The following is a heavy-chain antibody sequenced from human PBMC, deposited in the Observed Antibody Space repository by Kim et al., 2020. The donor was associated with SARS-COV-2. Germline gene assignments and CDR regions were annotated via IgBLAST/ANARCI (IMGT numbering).Heavy chain of an antibody. Sequence: GGSLRLSCAASGFTFSNSPMSWVRQAPGKGLEWVSTIDGRGATTYYPGSVKGRFTISRDNSKNTLYLQMNNLRAEDTAVYFFAKSGQLDYWGQGTLVTVSS. J-gene: IGHJ4*02. CDR1: GFTFSNSP. CDR3: AKSGQLDY. CDR2: IDGRGATT. V-gene: IGHV3-23*01. D-gene: IGHD5-12*01.